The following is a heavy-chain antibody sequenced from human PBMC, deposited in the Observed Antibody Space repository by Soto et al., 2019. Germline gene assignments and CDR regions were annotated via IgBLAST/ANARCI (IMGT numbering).Heavy chain of an antibody. J-gene: IGHJ3*02. V-gene: IGHV4-59*01. Sequence: QVQLQESGPGLVKPSETLSLTCTVSGGSISSYYWSWIRQPPGKGLGWIGYIYDSGSTNYNPSLKSRVTISVDTSKSQFSLKLSSVTAADTAVYYCAREGSVWYPLDAFDIWGQGTMVTVSS. CDR2: IYDSGST. CDR1: GGSISSYY. D-gene: IGHD6-19*01. CDR3: AREGSVWYPLDAFDI.